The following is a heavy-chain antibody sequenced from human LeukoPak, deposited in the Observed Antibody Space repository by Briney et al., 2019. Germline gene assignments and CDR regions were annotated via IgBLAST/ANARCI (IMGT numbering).Heavy chain of an antibody. Sequence: GGSLRLSCADSGFSFSSYWMSWFRQAPGKGLEWVANIKQDGSEKYHVDSVKGRFTVSRDNAKNSLYLQMNSLRDEDTAVYYCAREASGGQWLVQGGHYFDYWGQGTLVTVSS. D-gene: IGHD6-19*01. CDR2: IKQDGSEK. CDR1: GFSFSSYW. CDR3: AREASGGQWLVQGGHYFDY. J-gene: IGHJ4*02. V-gene: IGHV3-7*01.